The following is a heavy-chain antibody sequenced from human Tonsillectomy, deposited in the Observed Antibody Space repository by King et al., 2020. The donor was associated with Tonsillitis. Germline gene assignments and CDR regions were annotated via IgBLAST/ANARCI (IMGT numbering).Heavy chain of an antibody. CDR2: IYYSGST. CDR1: GGSISSSSYY. Sequence: QLQESGPGLVKPSETLSLTCTVSGGSISSSSYYWGWIRQPPGKGLEWIGSIYYSGSTYYNPSLKSRVTISVDTSKNQFSLKLSSVTAADTAVYYCARTQIAVASEVDYWGQGTLVTVSS. D-gene: IGHD6-19*01. J-gene: IGHJ4*02. CDR3: ARTQIAVASEVDY. V-gene: IGHV4-39*07.